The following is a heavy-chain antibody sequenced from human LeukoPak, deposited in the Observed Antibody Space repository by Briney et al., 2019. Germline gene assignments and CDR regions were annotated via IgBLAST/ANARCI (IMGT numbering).Heavy chain of an antibody. D-gene: IGHD6-13*01. CDR2: ISYDGSNK. CDR1: GFTFSSYA. Sequence: GRSLRLSCAASGFTFSSYAMHWVLQAPGKGLEWVAVISYDGSNKYYADSVKGRFTISRDNSKNTLYLQMNSLRAEDTAVYYCAREVAAAATFDYWGQGTLVTVSS. J-gene: IGHJ4*02. CDR3: AREVAAAATFDY. V-gene: IGHV3-30-3*01.